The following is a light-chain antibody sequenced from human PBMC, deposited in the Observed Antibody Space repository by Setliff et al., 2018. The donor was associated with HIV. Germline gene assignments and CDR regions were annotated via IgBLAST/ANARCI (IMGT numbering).Light chain of an antibody. J-gene: IGLJ1*01. CDR3: CSYSRGSTYV. V-gene: IGLV2-14*03. CDR1: SNDIGRFNY. CDR2: DVN. Sequence: QSALTQPASVTGDPGQSITISCTGTSNDIGRFNYVSWYKQFPGKGPTLVIFDVNQRPSGVSNRFSGSKSGNIASLIISGLQAEDEADYFCCSYSRGSTYVFGNGTKVTVL.